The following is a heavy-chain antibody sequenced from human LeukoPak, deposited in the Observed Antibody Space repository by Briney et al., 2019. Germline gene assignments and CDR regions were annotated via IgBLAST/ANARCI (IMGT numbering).Heavy chain of an antibody. CDR2: IYYSGST. V-gene: IGHV4-59*01. D-gene: IGHD3-3*01. Sequence: SETLSLTCTVSGGSISSYYWSWIRQPPGRGLEWIGYIYYSGSTNYNPSLKSRVTISVDTSKNQFSLELSSVTAADTAVYYCARGSVRYDFWSGYSPDAFDIWGQGTMVTVSS. CDR3: ARGSVRYDFWSGYSPDAFDI. CDR1: GGSISSYY. J-gene: IGHJ3*02.